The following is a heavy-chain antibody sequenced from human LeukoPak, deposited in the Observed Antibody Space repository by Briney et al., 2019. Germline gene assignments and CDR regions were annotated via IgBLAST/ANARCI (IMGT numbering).Heavy chain of an antibody. CDR1: GFTFSSYG. J-gene: IGHJ4*02. Sequence: PGRSLRLSCAASGFTFSSYGMHWVRQARGKGLEGVAVISYDGSNKYYADSVKGRFTISRDNSKNTLYLQMNSLRAEDTAVYYCAKRATLTDFDYWGQGTLVTVSS. CDR3: AKRATLTDFDY. V-gene: IGHV3-30*18. CDR2: ISYDGSNK. D-gene: IGHD2/OR15-2a*01.